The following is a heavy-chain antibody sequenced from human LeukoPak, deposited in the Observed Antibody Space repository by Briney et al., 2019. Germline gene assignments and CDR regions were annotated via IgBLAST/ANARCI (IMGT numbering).Heavy chain of an antibody. CDR2: ISNGGTNK. V-gene: IGHV3-30-3*01. CDR3: ASAAGPFDN. J-gene: IGHJ4*02. D-gene: IGHD6-19*01. CDR1: GFTFRSSA. Sequence: GGSLRLSCAASGFTFRSSAMHWVRQAPGKGLEWVAFISNGGTNKYLADSVKGRFTISRDNSKNTLYLQMNSLRAEDTALYYCASAAGPFDNWGQGTLVTVSS.